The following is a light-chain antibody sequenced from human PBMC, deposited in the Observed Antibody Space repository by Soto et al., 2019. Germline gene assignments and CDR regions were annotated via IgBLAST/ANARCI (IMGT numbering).Light chain of an antibody. CDR1: QSLLHITGETF. J-gene: IGKJ5*01. CDR3: MQSTQLPPT. V-gene: IGKV2D-29*02. CDR2: EVS. Sequence: DVVMTQTPLSLSVAPGQPASISCKSSQSLLHITGETFLFWYLQKPGQSPQLLIYEVSTRVSGVPDRFSGSGSGTDFTLEISRVETDDVGMQSTQLPPTFGQGTRLEIK.